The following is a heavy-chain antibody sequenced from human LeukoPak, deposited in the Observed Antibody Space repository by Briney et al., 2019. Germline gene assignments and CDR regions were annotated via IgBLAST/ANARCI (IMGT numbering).Heavy chain of an antibody. D-gene: IGHD3-22*01. V-gene: IGHV3-7*03. J-gene: IGHJ4*02. CDR1: GFTFSSYW. CDR2: IKQGGSQK. CDR3: AKGSGSNSYWVDY. Sequence: QAGGSLRLSCAASGFTFSSYWMSWVRQAPGKGLEWVANIKQGGSQKYDVDSVKGRFTISRDNAKNSLYLQMNSLRAEDMALYYCAKGSGSNSYWVDYWGQGTLVTVSS.